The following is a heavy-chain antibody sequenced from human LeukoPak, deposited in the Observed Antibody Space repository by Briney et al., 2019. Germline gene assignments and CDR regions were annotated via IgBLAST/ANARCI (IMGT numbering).Heavy chain of an antibody. CDR1: GGSISSYY. CDR3: ARLNLTGYSSGWYVGWFDP. V-gene: IGHV4-59*01. Sequence: PSETLSLTCTVPGGSISSYYWSWIRQPPGKGLEWIGYIYYSGSTNYNPSLKSRVTISVDTSKNQFSLKLGSVTAADTAVYYCARLNLTGYSSGWYVGWFDPWGQGTLVTVSS. CDR2: IYYSGST. J-gene: IGHJ5*02. D-gene: IGHD6-19*01.